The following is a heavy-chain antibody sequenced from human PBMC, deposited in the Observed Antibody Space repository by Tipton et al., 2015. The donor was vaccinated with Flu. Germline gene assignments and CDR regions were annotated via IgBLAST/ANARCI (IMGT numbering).Heavy chain of an antibody. J-gene: IGHJ4*02. CDR3: ARGYGDIDY. CDR2: INPGGGST. Sequence: QLVQSGAEVKKPGASVKVSCKTSGYTFTSYYIQWVRQAPGQGLEWMGIINPGGGSTGYAQKFQGRVTMTRDKSTRIVYMELSSLRSEDTAVYYCARGYGDIDYWGQGTLVTVSS. CDR1: GYTFTSYY. V-gene: IGHV1-46*01. D-gene: IGHD4-17*01.